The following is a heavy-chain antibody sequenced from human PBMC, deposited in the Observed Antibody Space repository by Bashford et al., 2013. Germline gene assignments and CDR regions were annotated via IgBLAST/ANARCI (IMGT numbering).Heavy chain of an antibody. J-gene: IGHJ5*02. D-gene: IGHD3-22*01. CDR2: IYYSGST. Sequence: SEDPVPHLSLSLVASISSSSSYWGVDPPAPTEGGVEWIGSIYYSGSTNYNPSLKSRVTVSIDTSKTHFSLKLSSVTASDTAVYYCSRLVYGSGGYSNWFDPWDQGTPVTVSS. CDR3: SRLVYGSGGYSNWFDP. V-gene: IGHV4-39*02. CDR1: VASISSSSSY.